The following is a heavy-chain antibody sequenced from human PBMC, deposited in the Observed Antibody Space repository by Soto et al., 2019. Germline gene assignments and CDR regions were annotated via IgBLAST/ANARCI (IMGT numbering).Heavy chain of an antibody. CDR1: GYTFTSYG. V-gene: IGHV1-18*01. D-gene: IGHD3-9*01. J-gene: IGHJ4*02. Sequence: EASVKVSCKASGYTFTSYGISWVRQAPGQGLEWMGWISAYNGNTNYAQKLQGRVTMTTDTSTSTAYMELRSLRSDDTAVYYCAREGDILTGYYYGSGFDYWGQGTLVTVSS. CDR2: ISAYNGNT. CDR3: AREGDILTGYYYGSGFDY.